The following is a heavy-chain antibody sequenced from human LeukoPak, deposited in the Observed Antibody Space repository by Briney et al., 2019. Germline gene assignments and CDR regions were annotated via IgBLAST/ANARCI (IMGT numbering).Heavy chain of an antibody. CDR1: GGSISSYY. CDR3: AKGFSGSYHGFDY. V-gene: IGHV4-59*01. CDR2: IYYSGST. D-gene: IGHD1-26*01. J-gene: IGHJ4*02. Sequence: SETLSLTCTVSGGSISSYYWSWIRQPPGKGLEWIGYIYYSGSTNYNPSLKSRVTISVDTSKNQFSLKLSSVTAADTAVYYCAKGFSGSYHGFDYWGQGPWSPSPQ.